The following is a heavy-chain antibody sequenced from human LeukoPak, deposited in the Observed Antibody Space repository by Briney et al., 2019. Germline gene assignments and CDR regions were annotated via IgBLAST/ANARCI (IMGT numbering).Heavy chain of an antibody. V-gene: IGHV3-21*01. Sequence: PGGSLRLSCAASGFTFSSYSMNWVRQAPGKGLEWVSSISSSSSYIYYADSVKGRFTISRDNAKNSLYLQMNSLRAEDTAVYYCARDGSREICGGDCYSNGSPGYWGQGTLVTVTS. D-gene: IGHD2-21*02. CDR1: GFTFSSYS. J-gene: IGHJ4*02. CDR2: ISSSSSYI. CDR3: ARDGSREICGGDCYSNGSPGY.